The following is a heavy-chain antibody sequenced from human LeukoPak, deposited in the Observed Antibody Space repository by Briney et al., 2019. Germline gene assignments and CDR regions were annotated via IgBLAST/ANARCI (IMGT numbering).Heavy chain of an antibody. CDR2: TYYRSKLYN. CDR1: GDSVSSNSAA. D-gene: IGHD1-7*01. CDR3: AREFLNWNYPQFDP. J-gene: IGHJ5*02. V-gene: IGHV6-1*01. Sequence: SQTLSLTCAISGDSVSSNSAAWDWIRQSPSRGLEWLVRTYYRSKLYNDYAVSVKSRITINPDTSKNQFSLQLNSVTPEDTAVYYCAREFLNWNYPQFDPWGQGTLVTVSS.